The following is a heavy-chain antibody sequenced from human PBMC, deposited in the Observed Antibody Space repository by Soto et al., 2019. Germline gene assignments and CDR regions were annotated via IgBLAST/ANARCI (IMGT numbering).Heavy chain of an antibody. CDR2: IKQDGSEK. D-gene: IGHD5-12*01. V-gene: IGHV3-7*01. Sequence: GGSLRLSCAASGFTFSSYWMSWVRQAPGKGLEWVANIKQDGSEKYYVDSAKGRFTISRDNAKNSLYLQMNSLRAEDTAVYYCALGGDGYNYYFQHWGQGTLVTVSS. CDR1: GFTFSSYW. CDR3: ALGGDGYNYYFQH. J-gene: IGHJ1*01.